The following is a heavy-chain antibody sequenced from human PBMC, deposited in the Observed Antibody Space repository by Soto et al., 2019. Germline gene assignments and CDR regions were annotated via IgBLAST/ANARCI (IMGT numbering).Heavy chain of an antibody. Sequence: PGGSLRLSCAASGFTFSSYSMNWVRQAPGKGLVWVSRVNSDESSTSYADSVKGRFTISRDNAKKTLYLQMNSLRAEDTAVYYCAREGDGTTGYYQDYWGHGTLVTVSS. V-gene: IGHV3-74*01. CDR3: AREGDGTTGYYQDY. CDR1: GFTFSSYS. CDR2: VNSDESST. J-gene: IGHJ4*01. D-gene: IGHD3-22*01.